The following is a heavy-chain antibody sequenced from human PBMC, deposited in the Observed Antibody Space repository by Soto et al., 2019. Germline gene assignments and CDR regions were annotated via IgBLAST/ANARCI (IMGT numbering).Heavy chain of an antibody. D-gene: IGHD6-13*01. J-gene: IGHJ4*02. Sequence: GASVKVSCKASGGTFSSYRINWVRQAPGQGLEWVGGIVPIYRTADYAQKFQGRVTITADESARTAYMELRSLKSQDTAVYYCARDSGAKLSSSWGRGTLVTVSS. CDR2: IVPIYRTA. CDR1: GGTFSSYR. CDR3: ARDSGAKLSSS. V-gene: IGHV1-69*13.